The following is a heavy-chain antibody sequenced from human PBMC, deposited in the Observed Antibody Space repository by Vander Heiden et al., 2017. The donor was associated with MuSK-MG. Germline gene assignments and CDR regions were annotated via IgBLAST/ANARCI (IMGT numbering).Heavy chain of an antibody. CDR1: GFTFGSFA. CDR2: ISGNGVT. V-gene: IGHV3-23*04. CDR3: AKASNNYFGSGSFYNDLDY. J-gene: IGHJ4*02. D-gene: IGHD3-10*01. Sequence: EVQLVESGGGLVQPGGSLRLSCAASGFTFGSFAMNWVRQAPGKGLEWVSGISGNGVTYDADSVKGRFTISRDNSKNTLYLQMNNLRAEDTAIYYCAKASNNYFGSGSFYNDLDYWGQGTLVTVAS.